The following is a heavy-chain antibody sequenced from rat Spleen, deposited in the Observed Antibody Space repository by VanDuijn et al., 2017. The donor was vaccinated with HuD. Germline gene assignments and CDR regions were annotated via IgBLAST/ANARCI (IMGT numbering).Heavy chain of an antibody. D-gene: IGHD4-3*01. CDR2: ISYDGSST. CDR1: GFTFSRSG. CDR3: ATQSIIRVPLFDY. V-gene: IGHV5-29*01. J-gene: IGHJ2*01. Sequence: EVQLVESGGDLVQPGRSLKLSCAASGFTFSRSGMAWVRQAPTKGLEWVATISYDGSSTFHRDSVKGRFTISRDNAKSTLYLQMDSLRSEDTATYYCATQSIIRVPLFDYWGQGVMVTVSS.